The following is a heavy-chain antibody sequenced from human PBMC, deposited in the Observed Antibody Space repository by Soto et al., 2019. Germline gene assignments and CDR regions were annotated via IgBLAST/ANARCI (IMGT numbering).Heavy chain of an antibody. J-gene: IGHJ4*02. CDR3: ARVTAQLYFDY. V-gene: IGHV4-31*02. CDR2: IYHSGST. D-gene: IGHD2-21*02. CDR1: GGFISSGGYY. Sequence: SETLSLTCTVSGGFISSGGYYWAWIRQHPGKGLEWIGYIYHSGSTYYNPSLKSRVTISVDTSENQFSLKLSSVTAADTAVYYCARVTAQLYFDYWGQGTLVSVSS.